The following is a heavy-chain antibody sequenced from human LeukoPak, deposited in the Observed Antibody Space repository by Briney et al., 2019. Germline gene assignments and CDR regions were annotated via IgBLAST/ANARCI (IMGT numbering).Heavy chain of an antibody. J-gene: IGHJ4*02. CDR2: ISGSGGST. CDR3: VKIGGLSGSYGGIDY. D-gene: IGHD1-26*01. Sequence: GGSLRLSCGASGFTFSSYAMSWVREAPGKGLEWVSGISGSGGSTYYADSVKGRFTISRDNSKNTLFLQMNSLRAEDTAVYYCVKIGGLSGSYGGIDYWGQGALVTVSS. V-gene: IGHV3-23*01. CDR1: GFTFSSYA.